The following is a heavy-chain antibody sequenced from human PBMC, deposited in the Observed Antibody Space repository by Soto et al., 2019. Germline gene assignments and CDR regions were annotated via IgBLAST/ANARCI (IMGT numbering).Heavy chain of an antibody. J-gene: IGHJ4*01. CDR2: ISSNGENT. CDR1: RFTSCYHA. V-gene: IGHV3-23*01. D-gene: IGHD6-13*01. Sequence: GSLRLSCAASRFTSCYHAISLCRHAPVKWLEWVSTISSNGENTHYADSVKGRFIISSDNSSNTVALQMNSLRVEDTAIYYCVSWVSAHFDSWGQGTLVTVSS. CDR3: VSWVSAHFDS.